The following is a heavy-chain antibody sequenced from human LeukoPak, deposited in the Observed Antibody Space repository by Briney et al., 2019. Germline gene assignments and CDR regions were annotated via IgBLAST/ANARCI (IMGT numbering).Heavy chain of an antibody. CDR1: GGPISSSSYY. J-gene: IGHJ4*02. D-gene: IGHD5-18*01. CDR3: ARSRYSYGSI. V-gene: IGHV4-39*01. Sequence: PSETLSLTCTVSGGPISSSSYYWGWIRQPPGKGLEWIGSIYYSGSTYYNPSLKSRVTISVDTSKNQFSLKLSSVTAADTAVYYCARSRYSYGSIWGQGTLVTVSS. CDR2: IYYSGST.